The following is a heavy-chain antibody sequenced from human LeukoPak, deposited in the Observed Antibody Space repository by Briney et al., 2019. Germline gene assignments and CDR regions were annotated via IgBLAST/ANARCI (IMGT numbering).Heavy chain of an antibody. D-gene: IGHD3-22*01. CDR1: GFTFSRYS. CDR2: IDSATYNI. CDR3: ARGCYYERSGYCPFDY. J-gene: IGHJ4*02. V-gene: IGHV3-21*04. Sequence: GGSLRLSCATSGFTFSRYSMNWVRQAPGKGLEWVSSIDSATYNINYADSVKGRFTISRDNSKNTLYLQMNSLRADDTAVYYCARGCYYERSGYCPFDYWGPGTLVTVSS.